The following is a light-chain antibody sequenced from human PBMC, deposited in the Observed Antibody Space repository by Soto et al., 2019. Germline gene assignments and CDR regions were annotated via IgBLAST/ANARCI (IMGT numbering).Light chain of an antibody. CDR3: QQLHGYPIT. Sequence: ILLTQSPSSLSASFGDRVTITCLASQGIDTSLAWYQQKPGKAPKLLIYAPSNFQSGVPSRFSGSGSGTHFTLTISSLQPEDFATYYCQQLHGYPITFGQGTRLET. CDR2: APS. V-gene: IGKV1-9*01. CDR1: QGIDTS. J-gene: IGKJ5*01.